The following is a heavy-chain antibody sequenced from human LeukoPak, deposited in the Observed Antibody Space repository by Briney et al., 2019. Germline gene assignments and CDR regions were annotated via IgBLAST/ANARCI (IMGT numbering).Heavy chain of an antibody. Sequence: GGSLRLSCAASGFTFSSYAMSWVRQAPGKGLEWVSAISGSGGSTYYADSVKGRFTISRDNSKNTLYLQMNSLRAEDTAVYYCAKDQRDRGYSYGYNYWGQGTLVTVSS. D-gene: IGHD5-18*01. CDR2: ISGSGGST. V-gene: IGHV3-23*01. CDR1: GFTFSSYA. CDR3: AKDQRDRGYSYGYNY. J-gene: IGHJ4*02.